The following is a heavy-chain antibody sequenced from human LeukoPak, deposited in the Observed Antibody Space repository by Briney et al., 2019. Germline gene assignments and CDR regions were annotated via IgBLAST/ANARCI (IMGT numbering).Heavy chain of an antibody. V-gene: IGHV3-21*01. CDR3: ARDGGYCSSTSCPDAFDI. CDR2: ISSSSSYI. J-gene: IGHJ3*02. Sequence: GGSLRLSCAASGFTFSSYSMNWVRQAPGKGLEWVSSISSSSSYIYYADSVKGRFTISRDNAKNSLYLQMNSLRAEDTAVYYCARDGGYCSSTSCPDAFDIWGQGTMVTVSS. CDR1: GFTFSSYS. D-gene: IGHD2-2*01.